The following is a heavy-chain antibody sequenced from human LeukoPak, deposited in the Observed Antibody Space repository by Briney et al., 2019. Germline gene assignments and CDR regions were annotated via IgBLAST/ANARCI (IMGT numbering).Heavy chain of an antibody. V-gene: IGHV3-30*04. Sequence: GGSLRLSCAASGFTFSSYAMHWVRQAPGKGLEWVAVISYDGSNKYYADSVKGQFTISRDNSKNTLYLQMNSLRAEDTAVYYCARDSGGRAYSSSWYWYYYYYMDVWGKGTTVTVSS. CDR3: ARDSGGRAYSSSWYWYYYYYMDV. CDR2: ISYDGSNK. J-gene: IGHJ6*03. D-gene: IGHD6-13*01. CDR1: GFTFSSYA.